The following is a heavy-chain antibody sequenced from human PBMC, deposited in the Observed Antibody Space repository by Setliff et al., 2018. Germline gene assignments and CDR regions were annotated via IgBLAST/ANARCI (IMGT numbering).Heavy chain of an antibody. CDR2: IIPMFGT. V-gene: IGHV1-69*13. J-gene: IGHJ6*03. CDR3: ARGPSGWSSATSRYYFYMDV. Sequence: SVKVSCKASGGTFSSYVISWVREAPGQGLEWMGGIIPMFGTNYAQKFQGRVTITADESTSTAYMELTSLRSDDAAVYYCARGPSGWSSATSRYYFYMDVWGKGTTVTVSS. D-gene: IGHD6-19*01. CDR1: GGTFSSYV.